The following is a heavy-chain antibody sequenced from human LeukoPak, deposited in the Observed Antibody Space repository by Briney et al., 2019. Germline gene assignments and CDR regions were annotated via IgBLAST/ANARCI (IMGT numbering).Heavy chain of an antibody. CDR1: GYSFTAFY. J-gene: IGHJ4*02. D-gene: IGHD3-10*01. CDR2: IHPRRGDT. Sequence: ASVTVSFTTSGYSFTAFYIHWVRQAPGQGLEWMGWIHPRRGDTNYAQKFQGRVTMTRDTSISTAYLDLSSLRSDDTAVYYCARDGDYGTGSYYKGCIDSWGEETPVTVSP. V-gene: IGHV1-2*02. CDR3: ARDGDYGTGSYYKGCIDS.